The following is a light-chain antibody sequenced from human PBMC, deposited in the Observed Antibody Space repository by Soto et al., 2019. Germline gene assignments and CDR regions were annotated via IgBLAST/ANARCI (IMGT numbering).Light chain of an antibody. CDR1: QSIRSTY. CDR2: AAS. J-gene: IGKJ4*01. V-gene: IGKV3-20*01. CDR3: QQYSGSVA. Sequence: EIVLTQSPGTLSLSPGERATLSCRASQSIRSTYLAWYQQKPGQPPRLLIYAASKRQSGVPDRFSGGGSEKDFTLSISSLESEDFAVYYCQQYSGSVAFGGGTKVDIK.